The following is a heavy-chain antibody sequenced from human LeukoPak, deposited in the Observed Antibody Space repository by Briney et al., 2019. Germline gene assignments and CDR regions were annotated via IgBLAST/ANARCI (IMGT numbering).Heavy chain of an antibody. D-gene: IGHD4-17*01. CDR3: ARETIYSDKVIDH. V-gene: IGHV3-48*01. CDR1: GFTFSYYS. Sequence: PGGSLRLSCAASGFTFSYYSFNWVRQPPGKGLEWIAYISISNNSIYYPDSVKGRFTISIDNAKNSLYLQMSSLRVEDTAGYYCARETIYSDKVIDHWGQGTPVTVSS. J-gene: IGHJ4*02. CDR2: ISISNNSI.